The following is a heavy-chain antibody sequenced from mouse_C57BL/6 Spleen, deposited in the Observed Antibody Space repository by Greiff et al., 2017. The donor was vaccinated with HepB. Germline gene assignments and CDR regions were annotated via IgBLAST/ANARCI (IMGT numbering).Heavy chain of an antibody. V-gene: IGHV1-82*01. D-gene: IGHD1-1*01. Sequence: QVQLQQSGPELVKPGASVKISCKASGYAFSSSWMNWVKQRPGKGLEWIGRIYPGDGDTNYNGKFKGKATLTADKSSSTAYMQLSSLTSEDSAVYFCERSPTTVVVYYYAMDDWGQGTSVTVSS. CDR3: ERSPTTVVVYYYAMDD. CDR1: GYAFSSSW. CDR2: IYPGDGDT. J-gene: IGHJ4*01.